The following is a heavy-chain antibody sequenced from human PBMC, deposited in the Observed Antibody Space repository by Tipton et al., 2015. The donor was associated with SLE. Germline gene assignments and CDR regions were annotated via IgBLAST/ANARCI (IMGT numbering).Heavy chain of an antibody. CDR2: IRYDGSNK. CDR3: AKDPGPLRSFLQNVDYFDY. V-gene: IGHV3-30*02. Sequence: QLVQSGGGVVQPGGSLRLSCAASGFTFSSYGMHWVRQAPGKGLAWVAFIRYDGSNKYYADSVKGRFTISRDNSKNTLYLQMNSLRAEDTAVYSCAKDPGPLRSFLQNVDYFDYWGQGTLVPVSS. CDR1: GFTFSSYG. J-gene: IGHJ4*02. D-gene: IGHD2/OR15-2a*01.